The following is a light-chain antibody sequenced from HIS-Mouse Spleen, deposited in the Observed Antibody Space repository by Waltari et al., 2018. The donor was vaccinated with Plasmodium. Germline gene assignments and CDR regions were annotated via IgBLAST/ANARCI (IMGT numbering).Light chain of an antibody. CDR1: SSDSGGYNY. Sequence: QSALTQPPSASGSPGQPVTIYCTGTSSDSGGYNYVHWYQQHPGKAPKLMIYEVSKRPSGVPDRFSGSKSGNTASLTVSGLQAEDEADYYCSSYAGSNNLVFGGGTKLTVL. J-gene: IGLJ2*01. CDR2: EVS. CDR3: SSYAGSNNLV. V-gene: IGLV2-8*01.